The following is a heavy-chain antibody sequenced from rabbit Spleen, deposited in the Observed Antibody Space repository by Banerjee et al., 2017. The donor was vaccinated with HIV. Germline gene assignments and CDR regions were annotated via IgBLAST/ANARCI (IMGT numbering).Heavy chain of an antibody. J-gene: IGHJ4*01. CDR2: INMVTGRS. Sequence: QEQLEESGGGLVQPEGSLTLTCTASGFTISSSDYMCWVRLAPGKGLEWITCINMVTGRSVYASWAKGRFIMSRTSSTKVTLQMTSLTDADTATYFCARGGYGGHIYAMGLWGQGTLVTVS. D-gene: IGHD4-2*01. CDR1: GFTISSSDY. CDR3: ARGGYGGHIYAMGL. V-gene: IGHV1S45*01.